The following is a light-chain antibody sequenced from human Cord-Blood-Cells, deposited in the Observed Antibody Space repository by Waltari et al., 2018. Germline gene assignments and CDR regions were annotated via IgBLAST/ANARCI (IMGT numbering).Light chain of an antibody. CDR3: QQSYSTLGT. CDR2: AAS. J-gene: IGKJ1*01. CDR1: QSLSSY. V-gene: IGKV1-39*01. Sequence: DIQMTQSPSSLSASVGDRVTITCRASQSLSSYLNWYQQKPGKAPKLLIYAASILQSGVPSRFSGSGSGTDFTLTISSLQPEDFATYYCQQSYSTLGTFGQGTKVEIK.